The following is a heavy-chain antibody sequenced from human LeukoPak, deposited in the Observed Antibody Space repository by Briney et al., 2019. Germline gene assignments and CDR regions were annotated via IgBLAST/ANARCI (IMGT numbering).Heavy chain of an antibody. CDR3: ARLSGAPVRHPIYHFDY. D-gene: IGHD2-2*02. CDR2: IYNSGST. J-gene: IGHJ4*02. Sequence: PSETLSLTCAVSGYSISSGYYWGWIRQSPGKGLEWIGNIYNSGSTYKNPSLKSRVTISLDTSKNQFSLKLSSVTAADTAMYYCARLSGAPVRHPIYHFDYWGQGTLVAVSS. CDR1: GYSISSGYY. V-gene: IGHV4-38-2*01.